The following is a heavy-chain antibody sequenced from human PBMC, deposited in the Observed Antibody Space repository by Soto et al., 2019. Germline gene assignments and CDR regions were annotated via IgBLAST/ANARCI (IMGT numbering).Heavy chain of an antibody. V-gene: IGHV4-34*01. CDR3: ARGWRDIVVVVAATRGYYLDY. Sequence: PSETLSLTCAVYGGSFSGYYWSWIRQPPGKGLEWIGEINHSGSTNYNPSLKSRVTISVDTSKNQFSLKLSSVTAADTAVYYCARGWRDIVVVVAATRGYYLDYWGQGTLVTAPQ. CDR1: GGSFSGYY. CDR2: INHSGST. D-gene: IGHD2-15*01. J-gene: IGHJ4*02.